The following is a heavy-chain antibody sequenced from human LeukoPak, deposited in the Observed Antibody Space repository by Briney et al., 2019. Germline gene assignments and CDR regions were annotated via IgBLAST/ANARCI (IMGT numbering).Heavy chain of an antibody. Sequence: GSLRLSCAASGFNFNYYWMYWVRQAPGKELEWVATIKHDGSEEHYVDSVRGRFSISRDDAKNSVYLEMNSLRAEDTAVYYCVREDTPATANYWGQGTLVTISS. CDR1: GFNFNYYW. J-gene: IGHJ4*02. D-gene: IGHD2-21*02. CDR2: IKHDGSEE. CDR3: VREDTPATANY. V-gene: IGHV3-7*03.